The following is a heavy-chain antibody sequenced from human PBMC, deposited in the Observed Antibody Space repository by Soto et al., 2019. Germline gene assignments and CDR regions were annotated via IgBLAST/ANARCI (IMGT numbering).Heavy chain of an antibody. CDR2: IYPGDSDT. Sequence: PGESLKISCQGSGYTFTIYWIGWVRQMPGTGLEWMGVIYPGDSDTKYSPSFQGQVTFSADKSIYTAYLLWTSLKASDTAMYFCGRLTGLPHYYSTDVWGQGTTVTVSS. J-gene: IGHJ6*02. CDR3: GRLTGLPHYYSTDV. V-gene: IGHV5-51*01. D-gene: IGHD3-9*01. CDR1: GYTFTIYW.